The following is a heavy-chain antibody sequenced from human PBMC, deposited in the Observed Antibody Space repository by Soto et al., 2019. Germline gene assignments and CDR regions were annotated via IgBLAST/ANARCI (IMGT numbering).Heavy chain of an antibody. J-gene: IGHJ4*02. Sequence: GGSLRLSCAASGFTFSSYAMSWVRQAPGKGLEWVSAISGSGGSTYYADSVKGRFTISRDNSKNTLYLQMNSLRAEDTAVYYCAKVRRQSSSFGGSDYWGQGTLVTVSS. V-gene: IGHV3-23*01. D-gene: IGHD6-13*01. CDR3: AKVRRQSSSFGGSDY. CDR1: GFTFSSYA. CDR2: ISGSGGST.